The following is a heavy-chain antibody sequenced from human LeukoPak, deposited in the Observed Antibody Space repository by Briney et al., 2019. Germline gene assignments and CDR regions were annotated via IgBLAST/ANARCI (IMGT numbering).Heavy chain of an antibody. V-gene: IGHV1-69*04. J-gene: IGHJ1*01. CDR1: GGTFSSYA. CDR3: ASDSSGWYKYFQH. CDR2: IIPILGIA. D-gene: IGHD6-19*01. Sequence: GASVKVSCKASGGTFSSYAISWVRQAPGQGLEWMGRIIPILGIANYARKFQGRVTITADKSTSTAYMELSSLRSEDTAVYYCASDSSGWYKYFQHWGQGTLVTVSS.